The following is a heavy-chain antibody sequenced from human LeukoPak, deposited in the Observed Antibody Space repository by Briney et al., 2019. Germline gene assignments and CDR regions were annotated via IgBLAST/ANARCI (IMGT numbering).Heavy chain of an antibody. CDR3: AKEANIAAAIVWFDP. CDR2: INHSGST. J-gene: IGHJ5*02. CDR1: GGSFSGYY. D-gene: IGHD6-13*01. V-gene: IGHV4-34*01. Sequence: PSETLSLTCGVYGGSFSGYYWNWIRQPPGKGLEWIGEINHSGSTNYNPSLKSRVTISVDTSKNQFSLKLSSVTAADTAVYYCAKEANIAAAIVWFDPWGQGTLVTVSS.